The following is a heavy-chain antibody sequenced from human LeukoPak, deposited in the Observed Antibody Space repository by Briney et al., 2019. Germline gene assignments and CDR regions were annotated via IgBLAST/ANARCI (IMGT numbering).Heavy chain of an antibody. CDR3: AKAVRSMVTGGGYFDS. V-gene: IGHV3-23*01. CDR1: VFAFSNYA. CDR2: LSGGGDSR. D-gene: IGHD3-10*01. Sequence: GGSLRLSCAASVFAFSNYAMSWVRQAPGKGLEWVSSLSGGGDSRYYADSVMGRFTISRDNSKNTLYLQMNSLRAEDTAVYYCAKAVRSMVTGGGYFDSWGQGTLVTVSS. J-gene: IGHJ4*02.